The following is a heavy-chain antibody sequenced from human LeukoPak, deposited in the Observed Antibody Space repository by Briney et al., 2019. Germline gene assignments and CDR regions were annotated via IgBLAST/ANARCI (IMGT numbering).Heavy chain of an antibody. V-gene: IGHV4-34*01. CDR3: AREGYSSSLDY. Sequence: SETLSLTCAVYGGSFSGYYWSWIRQPPGKGLEWIGEINHSGSTNYNPSLKSRVTISVDTSKNQFSLKLSPVTAADTAVYYCAREGYSSSLDYWGQGTLVTVSS. CDR2: INHSGST. CDR1: GGSFSGYY. D-gene: IGHD6-6*01. J-gene: IGHJ4*02.